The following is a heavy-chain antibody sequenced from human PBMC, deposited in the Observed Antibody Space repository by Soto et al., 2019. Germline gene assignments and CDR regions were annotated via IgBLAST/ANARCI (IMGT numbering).Heavy chain of an antibody. V-gene: IGHV3-21*01. CDR2: ISSSSNYI. CDR3: ARGYDSFDS. Sequence: EVQLVESGGGLVKPGGSLRLSCAASGFTFSSYTMNWVRQAPGKGLEWVSSISSSSNYICYADSVKGRFTISRDNAKNSLYLQMNSLRAEDTAVYYCARGYDSFDSWGQGTPVTVSS. J-gene: IGHJ4*02. CDR1: GFTFSSYT. D-gene: IGHD3-22*01.